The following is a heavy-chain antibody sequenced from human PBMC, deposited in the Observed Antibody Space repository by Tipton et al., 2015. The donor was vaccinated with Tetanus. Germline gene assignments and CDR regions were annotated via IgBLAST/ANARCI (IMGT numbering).Heavy chain of an antibody. CDR3: ASTLQQRSIEDVRAFDI. D-gene: IGHD6-13*01. Sequence: MQLVQSGAEVKKPGESLKISCKGSGYSFTNYWIGWVRQMPGKGLEWMGIIYPGDSDTRYSPSFQGQVTISADKSISTAYLQWSGLKASDPAMYYCASTLQQRSIEDVRAFDIWGQGTMVTVSS. V-gene: IGHV5-51*01. CDR2: IYPGDSDT. CDR1: GYSFTNYW. J-gene: IGHJ3*02.